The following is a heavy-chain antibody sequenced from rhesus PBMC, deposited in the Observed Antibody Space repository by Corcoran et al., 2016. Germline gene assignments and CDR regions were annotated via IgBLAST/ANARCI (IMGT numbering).Heavy chain of an antibody. Sequence: QVQLQESGPGLVKPSETLSLTCAVSGGSISSNYWSWIRQSPGKGLEWIGYIYGGSSGSTDYNPPLKRRVTISTGTAKNQFSLKLSSVTAADTAVYYCAGTPWGFSRFDYWGQGVLVTVSS. CDR1: GGSISSNY. D-gene: IGHD7-45*01. CDR2: IYGGSSGST. CDR3: AGTPWGFSRFDY. V-gene: IGHV4-160*01. J-gene: IGHJ4*01.